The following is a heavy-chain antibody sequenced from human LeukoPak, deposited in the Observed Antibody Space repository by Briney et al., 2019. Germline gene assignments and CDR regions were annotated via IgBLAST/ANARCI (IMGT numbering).Heavy chain of an antibody. V-gene: IGHV1-69*13. D-gene: IGHD3-10*01. CDR3: ARSQNYYGSGDY. Sequence: ASVKVSCKASGGTFSSYAISWVRQAPGQGLEWMGGIIPIFGTANYAQKFQGRVTITADESTSTTYMELSSLRSEDTAVYYCARSQNYYGSGDYWSQGTLVTVSS. CDR1: GGTFSSYA. J-gene: IGHJ4*02. CDR2: IIPIFGTA.